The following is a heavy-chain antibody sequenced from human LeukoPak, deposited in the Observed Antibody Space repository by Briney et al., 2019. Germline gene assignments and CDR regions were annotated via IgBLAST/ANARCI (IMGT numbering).Heavy chain of an antibody. J-gene: IGHJ3*01. CDR2: IYDSRNT. CDR1: GDSISSYY. V-gene: IGHV4-59*01. D-gene: IGHD3-16*01. CDR3: ARAYDDA. Sequence: SETLSLTCTVSGDSISSYYWSWIRQPPGKGLEWIGYIYDSRNTNYNPSLKSRVTISIDTSKNQFSLKLRSVTAADTAVYYCARAYDDAWGRGKMVTVSS.